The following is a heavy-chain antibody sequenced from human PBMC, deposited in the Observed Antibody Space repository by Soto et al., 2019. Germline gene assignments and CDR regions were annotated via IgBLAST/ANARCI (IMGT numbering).Heavy chain of an antibody. CDR1: AFTFSDYA. J-gene: IGHJ4*02. CDR2: ITAGGNT. D-gene: IGHD1-1*01. V-gene: IGHV3-23*01. Sequence: GGSLRLSCAASAFTFSDYAMNWVRQAPGKGLEWVSQITAGGNTYYADPVKGRFTISRDNSKNTLYLQMNSLRAEDTAVYYCAKGPTATTTRADYWGQGILVTVSS. CDR3: AKGPTATTTRADY.